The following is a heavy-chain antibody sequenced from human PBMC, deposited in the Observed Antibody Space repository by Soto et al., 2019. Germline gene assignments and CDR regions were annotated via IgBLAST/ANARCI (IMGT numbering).Heavy chain of an antibody. CDR2: IFHSGST. CDR1: GDSISSYY. Sequence: QVQLQESGPGLVKPSETLSLTCTVSGDSISSYYWSWIRQPPGKGLEWVGYIFHSGSTKYNPSLKSRVTISVDTSKNQYSLKLSSVTAADTAVYYCARHEGCTSSRCPQFFYCMDVWGQGTTVTVSS. D-gene: IGHD2-2*01. J-gene: IGHJ6*02. CDR3: ARHEGCTSSRCPQFFYCMDV. V-gene: IGHV4-59*08.